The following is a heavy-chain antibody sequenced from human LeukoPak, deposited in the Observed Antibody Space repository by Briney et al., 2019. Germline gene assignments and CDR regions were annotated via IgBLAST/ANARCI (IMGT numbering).Heavy chain of an antibody. CDR3: AKEAGRDDFWDYFDC. D-gene: IGHD5-24*01. CDR2: IIWNSGSR. J-gene: IGHJ4*02. CDR1: GFTFDDYA. Sequence: GGSLRLSCAASGFTFDDYAMHWVRQVPGKGLEWVSGIIWNSGSRGYADSVKGRFTTSRDNAKNSLYLQMNSLSPEDTALYYCAKEAGRDDFWDYFDCWGQGTLVTVSS. V-gene: IGHV3-9*01.